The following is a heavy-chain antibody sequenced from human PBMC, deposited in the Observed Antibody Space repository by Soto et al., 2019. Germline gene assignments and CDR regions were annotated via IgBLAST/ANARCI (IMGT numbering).Heavy chain of an antibody. CDR2: ILHIGST. J-gene: IGHJ5*02. CDR3: ASGFDSDGLYNGGHP. Sequence: VQLQESGPGLVKPSGTLSLTCTVSGGSISTTNWWSWVRQSPGKGLEWIGEILHIGSTNYNPSLKSRVTISIDKSKNQCSLRLSSVTAADTAVYYCASGFDSDGLYNGGHPWGQGTSVSVSS. D-gene: IGHD3-22*01. V-gene: IGHV4-4*02. CDR1: GGSISTTNW.